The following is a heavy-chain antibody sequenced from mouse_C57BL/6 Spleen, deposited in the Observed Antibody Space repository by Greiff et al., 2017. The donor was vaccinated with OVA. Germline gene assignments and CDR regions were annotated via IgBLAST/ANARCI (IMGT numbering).Heavy chain of an antibody. Sequence: EVKLQQSGAELVRPGASVKLSCTASGFNIKDDYMHWVKQRPEQGLEWIGWIDPENGDTEYASKFQGKATITADTSSNTAYLQLSSLTSEDTAVYYCTTGDSSGSPWFAYWGQGTLVTVSA. V-gene: IGHV14-4*01. CDR3: TTGDSSGSPWFAY. CDR1: GFNIKDDY. J-gene: IGHJ3*01. D-gene: IGHD3-2*02. CDR2: IDPENGDT.